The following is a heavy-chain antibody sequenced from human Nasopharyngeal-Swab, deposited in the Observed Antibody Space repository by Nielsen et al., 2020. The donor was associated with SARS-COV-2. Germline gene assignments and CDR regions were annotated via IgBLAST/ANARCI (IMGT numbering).Heavy chain of an antibody. CDR2: ISGDGGST. D-gene: IGHD2-15*01. Sequence: GGSLRLSCAASGFTFDDYAMHWVRQAPGKGLEWVSLISGDGGSTYYADSVKGRFTISRDNSKNTLHLQMNSLRAEDTAVYYCAKDRGCSGGSCYVHWYFDLWGRGTPVTVSS. V-gene: IGHV3-43*02. J-gene: IGHJ2*01. CDR1: GFTFDDYA. CDR3: AKDRGCSGGSCYVHWYFDL.